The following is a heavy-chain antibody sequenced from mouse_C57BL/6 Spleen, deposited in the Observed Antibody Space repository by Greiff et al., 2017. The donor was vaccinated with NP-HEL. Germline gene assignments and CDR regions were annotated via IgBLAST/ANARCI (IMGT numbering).Heavy chain of an antibody. CDR3: ARVVVATDYAMDY. D-gene: IGHD1-1*01. J-gene: IGHJ4*01. CDR2: INPGSGGT. V-gene: IGHV1-54*01. CDR1: GYAFTNYL. Sequence: QVQLQQSGAELVRPGTSVKVSCKASGYAFTNYLIEWVKQRPGQGLEWIGVINPGSGGTNYNEKFQGKATLTADTSSSTAYMQLSSLTSEDSAVYFCARVVVATDYAMDYWGQGTSVTVSS.